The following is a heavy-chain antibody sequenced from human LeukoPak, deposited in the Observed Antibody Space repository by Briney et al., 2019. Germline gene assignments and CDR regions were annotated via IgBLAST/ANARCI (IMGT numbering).Heavy chain of an antibody. CDR3: ARDKSGGYYYWFDP. J-gene: IGHJ5*02. V-gene: IGHV3-23*01. CDR2: ISGSGGST. D-gene: IGHD3-22*01. Sequence: GGSLRLSCAASGFTFSSYGMSWVRQAPGEGLEWVSAISGSGGSTYYADSVKGRFTISRDNSKDTLYLQMNSLRAEDTAVYYCARDKSGGYYYWFDPWGQGTLVTVSS. CDR1: GFTFSSYG.